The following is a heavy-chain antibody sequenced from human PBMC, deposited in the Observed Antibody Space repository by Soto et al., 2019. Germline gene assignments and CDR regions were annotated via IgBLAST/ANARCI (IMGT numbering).Heavy chain of an antibody. J-gene: IGHJ4*02. CDR2: ISYDGSNK. D-gene: IGHD3-3*01. V-gene: IGHV3-30*18. CDR3: AKDPDRSYYDFWSGYFPDY. CDR1: GFTFSSYG. Sequence: QVQLVESGGCVVQPGRSLRLSCAASGFTFSSYGMHWVRQAPGKGLEWVAVISYDGSNKYYADSVKGRFTISRDNSKNTLYLQMNSLRAEDTAVYYCAKDPDRSYYDFWSGYFPDYWGQGTLVTVSS.